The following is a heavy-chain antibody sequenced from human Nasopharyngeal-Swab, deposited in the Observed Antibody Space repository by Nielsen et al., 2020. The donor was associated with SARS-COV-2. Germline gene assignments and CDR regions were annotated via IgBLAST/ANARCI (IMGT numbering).Heavy chain of an antibody. Sequence: GESLKISCTASGFTFGDYAMSWVRQAPGKGLEWVGFIRSKAYGGTTEYAASVKGRFTISRDDSKSIACLQMNSLKTEDTAVYYCTRDDFWSGYHDYWGQGTLVTVSS. CDR2: IRSKAYGGTT. D-gene: IGHD3-3*01. J-gene: IGHJ4*02. CDR3: TRDDFWSGYHDY. CDR1: GFTFGDYA. V-gene: IGHV3-49*04.